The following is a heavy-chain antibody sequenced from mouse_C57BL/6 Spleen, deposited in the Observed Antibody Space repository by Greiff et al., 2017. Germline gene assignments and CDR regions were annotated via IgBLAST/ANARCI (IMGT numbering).Heavy chain of an antibody. J-gene: IGHJ4*01. CDR1: GYSITSGYY. D-gene: IGHD4-1*01. Sequence: EVKLEESGPGLVKPSQSLSLTCSVTGYSITSGYYWNWIRQFPGNKLEWMGYISYDGSNNYNPSLKNLISITRDTSKNQFFLKLNSVTTEDTATYYCARTLTFYAMDDWGQGTSVTVSS. CDR3: ARTLTFYAMDD. V-gene: IGHV3-6*01. CDR2: ISYDGSN.